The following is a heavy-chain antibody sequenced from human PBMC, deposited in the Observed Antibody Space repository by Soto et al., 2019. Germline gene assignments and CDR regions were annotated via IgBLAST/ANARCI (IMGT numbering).Heavy chain of an antibody. CDR1: GGSINSGGYY. CDR3: ARDGYSGYSNWFDP. V-gene: IGHV4-31*03. CDR2: IYYSGST. J-gene: IGHJ5*02. Sequence: QVQLQESGRGLVKPSQTLSLTCTVSGGSINSGGYYWSWIRQHPGKGLEWIGYIYYSGSTYYNPSLKSRVTISVDTSKNQFSLKLSSVTAADTAVYYCARDGYSGYSNWFDPWGQGTLVTVSS. D-gene: IGHD5-12*01.